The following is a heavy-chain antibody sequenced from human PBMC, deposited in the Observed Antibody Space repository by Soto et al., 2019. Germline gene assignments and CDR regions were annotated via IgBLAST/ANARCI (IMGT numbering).Heavy chain of an antibody. CDR2: IYHSGST. J-gene: IGHJ4*02. CDR1: GYSISSGYY. D-gene: IGHD6-6*01. CDR3: ARAISSSPGPFDD. Sequence: SETLSLTCAVSGYSISSGYYWGWIRQPPGKGLEWIGSIYHSGSTYYNPSLKSRVTISVDTSKNQFSLKLSSVTAADTAVYYCARAISSSPGPFDDWGQGTLVT. V-gene: IGHV4-38-2*01.